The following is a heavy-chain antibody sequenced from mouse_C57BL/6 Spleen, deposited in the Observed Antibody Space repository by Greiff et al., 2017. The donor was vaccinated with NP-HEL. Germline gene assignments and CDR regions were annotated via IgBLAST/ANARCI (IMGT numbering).Heavy chain of an antibody. J-gene: IGHJ2*01. Sequence: QVQLKQSGAELMKPGASVKLSCKATGYTFTGYWIEWVKQRPGHGLEWIGEILTGSGSTNYNEKFKGKATFTADTSSNTAYMQLSSLTTADSAIYYCARSFYDGYYEDYSGQGTPLTVSS. CDR2: ILTGSGST. V-gene: IGHV1-9*01. CDR1: GYTFTGYW. CDR3: ARSFYDGYYEDY. D-gene: IGHD2-3*01.